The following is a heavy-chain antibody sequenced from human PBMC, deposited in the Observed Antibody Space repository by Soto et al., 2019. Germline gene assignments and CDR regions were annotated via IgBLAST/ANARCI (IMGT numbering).Heavy chain of an antibody. CDR2: ISYDGSYK. J-gene: IGHJ6*02. D-gene: IGHD3-3*01. V-gene: IGHV3-30-3*01. CDR1: GFTFNSHT. Sequence: QVQLVESGGGVVQRGGSVRLSCTASGFTFNSHTMHWVRQAPGEGLDRVAVISYDGSYKFYADSVKGRFTISRGNSKSTLDLQMNSLAAADTAIYYCARDGLTAFGMMPLWDVDVWGQGATVSVS. CDR3: ARDGLTAFGMMPLWDVDV.